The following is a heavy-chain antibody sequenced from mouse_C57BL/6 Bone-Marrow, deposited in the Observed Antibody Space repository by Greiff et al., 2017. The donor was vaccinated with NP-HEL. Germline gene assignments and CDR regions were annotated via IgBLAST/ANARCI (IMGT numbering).Heavy chain of an antibody. Sequence: EVQLQQSGAELVKPGASVKLSCTASGFNFTDYYMHWVKQRTEQGLEWIGRIDPEDGATKYAPKFQGKATITADTSSNPAYLQLSSLTSEDTAIYYCARCDGYYVDYIDYWGQGTTLTVSS. J-gene: IGHJ2*01. D-gene: IGHD2-3*01. CDR2: IDPEDGAT. CDR1: GFNFTDYY. V-gene: IGHV14-2*01. CDR3: ARCDGYYVDYIDY.